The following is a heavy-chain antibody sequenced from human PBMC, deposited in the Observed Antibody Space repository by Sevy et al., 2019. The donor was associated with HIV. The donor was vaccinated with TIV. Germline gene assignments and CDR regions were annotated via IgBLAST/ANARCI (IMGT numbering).Heavy chain of an antibody. V-gene: IGHV3-53*01. CDR2: FYTGSKT. Sequence: GGSLRLSCAVSGFPVSSSYMNLVRQAPGKGLEWGSVFYTGSKTDYADSVKDRLTMSRDNYKNTLYLQMNGLRAEDTAVYYCARDKNAYYYGLDVWGQGTTVTVSS. CDR1: GFPVSSSY. CDR3: ARDKNAYYYGLDV. J-gene: IGHJ6*02.